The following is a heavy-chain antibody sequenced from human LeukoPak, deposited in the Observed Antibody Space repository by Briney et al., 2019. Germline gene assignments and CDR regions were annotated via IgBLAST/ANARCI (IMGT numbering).Heavy chain of an antibody. CDR3: ARGARYSSSWYKYFQH. V-gene: IGHV1-69*04. CDR2: IIPILGIA. D-gene: IGHD6-13*01. J-gene: IGHJ1*01. Sequence: SVNVSCKASGGTFSSYAISWVRQAPGQGLEWMGRIIPILGIANYAQKFQGRVTITADKSTSTAYMELSSLRSEDTAVYYCARGARYSSSWYKYFQHWGQGPLVTVSS. CDR1: GGTFSSYA.